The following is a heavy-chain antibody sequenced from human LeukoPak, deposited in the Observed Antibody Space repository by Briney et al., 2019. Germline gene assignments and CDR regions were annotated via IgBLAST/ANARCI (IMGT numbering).Heavy chain of an antibody. Sequence: ASVKVSCKASGGTFSSYAISWVRQAPGQGLEWMGGIIPIFGTANYAQKFQGRVTITTDGSTSTAYMELSSLRSEDTAVYYCARRDSSGWYYFDYWGQGTLVTVSS. CDR1: GGTFSSYA. D-gene: IGHD6-19*01. J-gene: IGHJ4*02. V-gene: IGHV1-69*05. CDR2: IIPIFGTA. CDR3: ARRDSSGWYYFDY.